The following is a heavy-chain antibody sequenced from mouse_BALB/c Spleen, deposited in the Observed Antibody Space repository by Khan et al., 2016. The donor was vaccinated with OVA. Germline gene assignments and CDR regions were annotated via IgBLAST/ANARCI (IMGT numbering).Heavy chain of an antibody. CDR3: ARGWGTAPFAY. CDR1: GFTFSDYG. D-gene: IGHD1-2*01. Sequence: VELVESGGGLVQPGGSRKLSCAASGFTFSDYGMAWVRQAPGKGPEWVAFISDLAYTFYYADTVTGRFTLSRENAKNTLYLEMSSLRSGDTAMYYCARGWGTAPFAYWGQGTLVTVSA. CDR2: ISDLAYTF. V-gene: IGHV5-15*02. J-gene: IGHJ3*01.